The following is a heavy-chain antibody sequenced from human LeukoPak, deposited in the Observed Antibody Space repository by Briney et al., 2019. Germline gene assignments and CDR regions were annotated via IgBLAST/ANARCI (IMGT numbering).Heavy chain of an antibody. D-gene: IGHD3-3*01. CDR3: ARDPVLPATIFGVVTTGASNWFDP. CDR1: GFTFSSYA. CDR2: ISYDGRNK. J-gene: IGHJ5*02. V-gene: IGHV3-30*04. Sequence: GRSLRLSCAASGFTFSSYAMHWVRQAPGKGLEWVAVISYDGRNKYYADSVKGRFTISRDNSKNTLYLQMNSLRGEDTAVYYCARDPVLPATIFGVVTTGASNWFDPWGQGTLVTVSS.